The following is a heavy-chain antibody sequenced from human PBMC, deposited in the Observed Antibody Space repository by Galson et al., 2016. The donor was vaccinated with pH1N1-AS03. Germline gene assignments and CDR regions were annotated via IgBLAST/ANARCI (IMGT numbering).Heavy chain of an antibody. J-gene: IGHJ4*02. CDR3: ARRGGSGAPLFDY. D-gene: IGHD6-19*01. CDR2: IHYSGSP. V-gene: IGHV4-39*07. Sequence: SETLSLTCTVSGGSIRSRNYYWGWIRQPPGKGLDWIGSIHYSGSPGYNPSLKSRLAMSVDTSKNQLSLKLTSVTAADTAVYYCARRGGSGAPLFDYWGQGTLVTVSS. CDR1: GGSIRSRNYY.